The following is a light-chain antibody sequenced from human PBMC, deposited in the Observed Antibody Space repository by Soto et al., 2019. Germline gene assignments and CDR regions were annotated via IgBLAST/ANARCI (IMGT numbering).Light chain of an antibody. J-gene: IGLJ3*02. CDR2: DVN. CDR3: GAWDDSLSGWV. Sequence: QSALTQPRSVSGSPGQSVTIYCTGANGDISNYDFVSWFQQHPGKAPKVMIYDVNKRPSGVPDRFSGSKSGNTASLTISGLQAEDEADYYCGAWDDSLSGWVFGGGTKVTVL. CDR1: NGDISNYDF. V-gene: IGLV2-11*01.